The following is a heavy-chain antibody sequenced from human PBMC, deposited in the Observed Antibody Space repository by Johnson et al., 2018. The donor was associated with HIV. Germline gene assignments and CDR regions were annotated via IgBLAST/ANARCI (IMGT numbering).Heavy chain of an antibody. CDR1: GFTFSSYA. D-gene: IGHD2-8*01. J-gene: IGHJ3*02. CDR3: AKNGARGDAFDI. V-gene: IGHV3-23*04. CDR2: ISGSGGST. Sequence: VQLVESGGGLVKPGGSLRLSCAASGFTFSSYAMSWVRQAPGKGLEWVSAISGSGGSTYYADSVKGRFTISRDNSKNTLYLQMGSLRIEDGAVYYCAKNGARGDAFDIWGQGTMVTVSS.